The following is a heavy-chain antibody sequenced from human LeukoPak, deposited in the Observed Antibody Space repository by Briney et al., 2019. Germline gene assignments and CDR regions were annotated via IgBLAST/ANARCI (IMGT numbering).Heavy chain of an antibody. D-gene: IGHD3-10*01. Sequence: PSETLSLTCAVYGGSFSGYYWSWIRQPPGKGLEWIGEINHSGSTNYNPSLKSRVTISLDTSKNQFSLNLNSVTAGDTAVYYCARSRGRKVTPFDSWGRGILVTVSS. V-gene: IGHV4-34*01. CDR1: GGSFSGYY. J-gene: IGHJ4*02. CDR3: ARSRGRKVTPFDS. CDR2: INHSGST.